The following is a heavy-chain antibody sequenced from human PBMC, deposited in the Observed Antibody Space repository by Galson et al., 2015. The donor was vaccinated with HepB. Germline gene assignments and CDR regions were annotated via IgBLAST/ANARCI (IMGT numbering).Heavy chain of an antibody. D-gene: IGHD3-3*01. V-gene: IGHV3-21*01. CDR1: GFTFSSYS. CDR3: ARDSESDFWSGYLYYYYGMDV. Sequence: SLRLSCAASGFTFSSYSMNWVRQAPGKGLEWVSSISSSSSYIYYADSVKGRFTISRDNAKNSLYLQMNSLRAEDTAVYYCARDSESDFWSGYLYYYYGMDVWGQGTTVTVSS. CDR2: ISSSSSYI. J-gene: IGHJ6*02.